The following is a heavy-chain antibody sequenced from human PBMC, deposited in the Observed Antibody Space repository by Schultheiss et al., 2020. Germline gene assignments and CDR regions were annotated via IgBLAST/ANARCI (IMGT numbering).Heavy chain of an antibody. CDR3: ARDSGSYDAVDI. CDR1: GDSINSYY. Sequence: SATLSLTCTVSGDSINSYYWSWIRQPPGKGLEWIGYIYYSGSTNYNPSLKSRVTISVDTSKNQFSLKLSSVTAADTAVYYCARDSGSYDAVDIWGQGTMVTVS. D-gene: IGHD1-26*01. J-gene: IGHJ3*02. V-gene: IGHV4-59*01. CDR2: IYYSGST.